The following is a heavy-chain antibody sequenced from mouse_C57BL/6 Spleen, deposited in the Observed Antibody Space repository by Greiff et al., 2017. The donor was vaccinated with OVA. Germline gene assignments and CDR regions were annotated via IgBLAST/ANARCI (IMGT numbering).Heavy chain of an antibody. CDR2: INPSNGGT. CDR3: ARCHYYGSSYKYFDV. V-gene: IGHV1-53*01. D-gene: IGHD1-1*01. Sequence: QVQLQQPGTDLVKPGASVKLSCKASGYTFTSYWMHWVKQRPGQGLEWIGNINPSNGGTNYNEKFKSKATLTVDKSSSTAYMQLSSLTSEDSAVYYCARCHYYGSSYKYFDVWGTGTTVTVSS. J-gene: IGHJ1*03. CDR1: GYTFTSYW.